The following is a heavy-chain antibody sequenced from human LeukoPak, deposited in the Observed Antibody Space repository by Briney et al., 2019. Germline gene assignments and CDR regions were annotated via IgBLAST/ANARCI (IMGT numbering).Heavy chain of an antibody. Sequence: GESLKISCKTSGYGFSNYWIAWVRQMPGKGLEWMGIIYPGDSDARYSPSFQGQVTISADKSISTAYLQRSSLQASDTDMYYCARGLGYCSDTSCNLYDYWGQGTLVTVSS. V-gene: IGHV5-51*01. CDR2: IYPGDSDA. J-gene: IGHJ4*02. CDR3: ARGLGYCSDTSCNLYDY. CDR1: GYGFSNYW. D-gene: IGHD2-2*01.